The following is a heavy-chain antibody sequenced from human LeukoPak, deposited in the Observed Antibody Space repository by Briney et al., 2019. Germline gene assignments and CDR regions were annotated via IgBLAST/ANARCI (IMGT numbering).Heavy chain of an antibody. CDR2: ISYDGSNK. CDR3: AKALPRYCSSTSCYPQLFDY. J-gene: IGHJ4*02. Sequence: PGRSLRLSCAASGFTFSSYGMHWVRQAPGKGLEWVAVISYDGSNKYYADSVKGRFTSSRDNSKNTLYLQMNSLRAEDTAVYYCAKALPRYCSSTSCYPQLFDYWGQGTLVTVSS. V-gene: IGHV3-30*18. D-gene: IGHD2-2*01. CDR1: GFTFSSYG.